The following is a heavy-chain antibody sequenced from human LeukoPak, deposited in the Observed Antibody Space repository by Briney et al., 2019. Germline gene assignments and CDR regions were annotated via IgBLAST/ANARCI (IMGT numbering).Heavy chain of an antibody. CDR3: ARVINGYIDY. D-gene: IGHD2-8*01. CDR1: GFTFSRYT. J-gene: IGHJ4*02. Sequence: GGSLRLSCAASGFTFSRYTIHWVRQTTGRGLEWVSSISGTRNFIFYAESLKGRFTISRDNANNSVYLQMDTLRAEDTAVYYCARVINGYIDYWGQGTLVTVYS. CDR2: ISGTRNFI. V-gene: IGHV3-21*06.